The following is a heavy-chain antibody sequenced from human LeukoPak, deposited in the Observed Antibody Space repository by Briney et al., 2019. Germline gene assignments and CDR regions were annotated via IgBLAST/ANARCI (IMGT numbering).Heavy chain of an antibody. J-gene: IGHJ4*02. CDR1: GFTFRSYA. CDR2: ISGSGGST. V-gene: IGHV3-23*01. CDR3: AKGGYSYGYEDYYFDY. Sequence: PGGSLRLSCAASGFTFRSYAMSWVRQAPGKGLEWVSGISGSGGSTFYTDSVKGRFTISRDNSKNTLYLQMNSLRAEDTAVYYRAKGGYSYGYEDYYFDYWGQGTLVTVSS. D-gene: IGHD5-18*01.